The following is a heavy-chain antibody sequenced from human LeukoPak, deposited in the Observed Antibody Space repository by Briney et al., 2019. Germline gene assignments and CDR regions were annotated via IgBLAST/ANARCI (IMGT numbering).Heavy chain of an antibody. CDR1: GGSISSGGYS. D-gene: IGHD3-22*01. V-gene: IGHV4-30-2*01. Sequence: SETLSLTCAVSGGSISSGGYSWSWIRQPPGKGLEWIGYIYQSGSAYYNPSLKSRVTISVDRSKNQFSLKLSSVTAADTAVYYCARDPLDSSRYWYFDLWGRGTLVTVSS. CDR2: IYQSGSA. J-gene: IGHJ2*01. CDR3: ARDPLDSSRYWYFDL.